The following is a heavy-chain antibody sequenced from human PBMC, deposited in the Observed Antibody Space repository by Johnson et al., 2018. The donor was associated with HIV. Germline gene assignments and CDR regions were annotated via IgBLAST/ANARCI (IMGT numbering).Heavy chain of an antibody. Sequence: EVQLVESGGGLVQPGGSLRLSCAASGFTFSSYWMSWVRQAPGKGLEWVANIKQDGGEKNYVDSVRGRFTISRDNAKNSLYLQMYRLRAEDTAVYYCARDDDYSKVRAFDIWGQGTMVIVSP. J-gene: IGHJ3*02. CDR3: ARDDDYSKVRAFDI. D-gene: IGHD4-11*01. V-gene: IGHV3-7*01. CDR1: GFTFSSYW. CDR2: IKQDGGEK.